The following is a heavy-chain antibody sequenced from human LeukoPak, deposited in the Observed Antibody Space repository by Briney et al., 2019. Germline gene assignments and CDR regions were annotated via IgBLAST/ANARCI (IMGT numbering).Heavy chain of an antibody. CDR1: GGTFSSYA. V-gene: IGHV1-69*04. D-gene: IGHD6-13*01. CDR2: IIPIFGIA. Sequence: SVKVSCKASGGTFSSYAISWVRQAPGQGLEWMGRIIPIFGIANYAQKFQGRVTITADKSTSTAYMELSSLRSEDTAVYYCARGPGAAANYPWGQGTLVTVSS. J-gene: IGHJ5*02. CDR3: ARGPGAAANYP.